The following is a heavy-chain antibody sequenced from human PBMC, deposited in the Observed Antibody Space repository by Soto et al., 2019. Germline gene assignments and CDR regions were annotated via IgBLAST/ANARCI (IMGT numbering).Heavy chain of an antibody. Sequence: SETLSLTCTVSGGFISNYYWSWIRQPPGKGLEWIGYVHYSGSTKFNTSLKSRLNISLDTSKNYFSLKLSSVTAADTAVYYCARDNSGWSTLDYWGQGTLVTVSS. D-gene: IGHD6-19*01. J-gene: IGHJ4*02. CDR2: VHYSGST. CDR1: GGFISNYY. V-gene: IGHV4-59*01. CDR3: ARDNSGWSTLDY.